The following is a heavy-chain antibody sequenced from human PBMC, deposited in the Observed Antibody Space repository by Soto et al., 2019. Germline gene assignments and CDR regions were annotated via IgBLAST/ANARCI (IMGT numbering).Heavy chain of an antibody. V-gene: IGHV1-8*01. CDR2: MNPNSGNT. CDR3: ALDSVTEYEAAANLFLLKAYSWFDP. CDR1: GYTFTSYD. J-gene: IGHJ5*02. D-gene: IGHD6-13*01. Sequence: QVQLVQSGAEVKKPGASVKVSCKASGYTFTSYDIHWVRQATGQGLEWMGWMNPNSGNTGYAQKFQGRVTMTRNTSISTAYMELSSLRSEDTAVYYCALDSVTEYEAAANLFLLKAYSWFDPWGQGTLVTVSS.